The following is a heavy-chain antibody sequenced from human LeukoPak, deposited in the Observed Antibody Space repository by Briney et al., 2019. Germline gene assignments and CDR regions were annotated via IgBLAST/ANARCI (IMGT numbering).Heavy chain of an antibody. J-gene: IGHJ6*03. Sequence: GESLKISCKGSGYSFTSYWIGWVRQMPGKGLEWMGIIYPGDSDTRYSPSFQGQVTISADKSISTAYLQWSSLKATDTAMYYCAREIVVVPAAPMTHCYYYYMDVGGKGTTVTVSS. V-gene: IGHV5-51*01. D-gene: IGHD2-2*01. CDR1: GYSFTSYW. CDR3: AREIVVVPAAPMTHCYYYYMDV. CDR2: IYPGDSDT.